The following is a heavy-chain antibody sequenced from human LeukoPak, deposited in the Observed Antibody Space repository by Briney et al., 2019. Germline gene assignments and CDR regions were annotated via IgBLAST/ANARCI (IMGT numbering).Heavy chain of an antibody. CDR2: IYTSGST. Sequence: SETLSLTYTVSGGSISSGSYYWSWIRQPAGKGLEWIGRIYTSGSTNYNPSLKSRVTISVDTSKNQFSLKLSSVTAADTAVYYCARGEDLWSGAVYYYYYMDVWGKGTTVTVSS. CDR3: ARGEDLWSGAVYYYYYMDV. J-gene: IGHJ6*03. D-gene: IGHD3-3*01. V-gene: IGHV4-61*02. CDR1: GGSISSGSYY.